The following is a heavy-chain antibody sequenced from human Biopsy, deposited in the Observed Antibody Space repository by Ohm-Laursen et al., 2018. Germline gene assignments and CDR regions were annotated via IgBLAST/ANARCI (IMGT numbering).Heavy chain of an antibody. CDR3: ERDYDTSGYYYVS. J-gene: IGHJ5*02. V-gene: IGHV4-39*01. Sequence: LRLSCTASGFTFSNYAMSWVRQPPGRGLEWIGSIFYRGSTHYKPSLKSRVNISVDTSKNQFSLKLNSVTAADTAVYYRERDYDTSGYYYVSWGQGTLVTVSS. D-gene: IGHD3-22*01. CDR1: GFTFSNYA. CDR2: IFYRGST.